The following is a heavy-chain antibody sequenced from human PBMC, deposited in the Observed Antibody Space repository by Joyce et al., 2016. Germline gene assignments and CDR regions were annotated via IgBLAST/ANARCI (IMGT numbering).Heavy chain of an antibody. V-gene: IGHV3-7*03. CDR2: INEDGSEK. D-gene: IGHD6-13*01. Sequence: EVYLVESGGGLVQPGGSLRLSCAASGFSFRYFWMDWVRQAPGKGLEWVAQINEDGSEKNYRDSLRGRFTISRDNAKNSVDLQINSLRVEDTAVYYCTRGSGTGWFDPWGQGTLVTVSS. J-gene: IGHJ5*02. CDR1: GFSFRYFW. CDR3: TRGSGTGWFDP.